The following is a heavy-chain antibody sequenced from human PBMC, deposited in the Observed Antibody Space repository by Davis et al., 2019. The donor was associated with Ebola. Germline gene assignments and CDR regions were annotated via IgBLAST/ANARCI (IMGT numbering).Heavy chain of an antibody. CDR1: GYSFTSYW. V-gene: IGHV5-51*01. CDR2: IYPGDSDT. Sequence: PGGSLRLSCKGSGYSFTSYWIGWVRQMPGKGLEWMGIIYPGDSDTRYSPSFQGQVTISADKSISTAYLQWSSLKASDTAMYYCARHLVPYYYYMDVWGKGTTVTVSS. J-gene: IGHJ6*03. D-gene: IGHD2-2*01. CDR3: ARHLVPYYYYMDV.